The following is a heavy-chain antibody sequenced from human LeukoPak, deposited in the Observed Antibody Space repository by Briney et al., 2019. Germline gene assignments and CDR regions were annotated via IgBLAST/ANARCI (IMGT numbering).Heavy chain of an antibody. Sequence: GGSLRLSCAASGFTFSSYEMNWVRQAPGKGLEWVSCISSSGSTIYYADSVKGRFTISRDNAKNSLYLQMNSLRAEDTAVYYCARARGPGGTTMIVVVITRDDAFDIWGQGTMVTVSS. D-gene: IGHD3-22*01. J-gene: IGHJ3*02. CDR2: ISSSGSTI. CDR1: GFTFSSYE. CDR3: ARARGPGGTTMIVVVITRDDAFDI. V-gene: IGHV3-48*03.